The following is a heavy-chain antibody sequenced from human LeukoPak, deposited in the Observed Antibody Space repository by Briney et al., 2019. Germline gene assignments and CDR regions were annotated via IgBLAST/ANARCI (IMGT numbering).Heavy chain of an antibody. CDR1: GGSISSYY. V-gene: IGHV4-59*12. J-gene: IGHJ4*02. D-gene: IGHD3-22*01. CDR3: ARARYWGYDSSGYYPLDY. CDR2: IYYSGST. Sequence: KPSETLSLTCTVSGGSISSYYWSWIRQPPGKGLEWIGYIYYSGSTYYNPSLKSRVTISVDTSKNQFSLKLSSVTAADTAVYYCARARYWGYDSSGYYPLDYWGQGTLVTVSS.